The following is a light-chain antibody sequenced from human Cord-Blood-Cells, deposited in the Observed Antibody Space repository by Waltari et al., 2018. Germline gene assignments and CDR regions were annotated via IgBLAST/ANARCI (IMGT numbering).Light chain of an antibody. CDR1: QSISSY. J-gene: IGKJ2*01. V-gene: IGKV1-39*01. Sequence: DIQMPQSRSSLSASVGDTVTITCRASQSISSYLNWNQQKPGKAHKLLIYAATSWQSGVPSRFSGSGSGTDFTLTISSLQPEDFATYYCQQSYSTPYTFGQGTKLEIK. CDR3: QQSYSTPYT. CDR2: AAT.